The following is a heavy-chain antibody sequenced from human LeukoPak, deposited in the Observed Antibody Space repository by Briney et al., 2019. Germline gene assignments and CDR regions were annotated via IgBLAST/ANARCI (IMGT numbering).Heavy chain of an antibody. CDR3: ARDRGRDGYNYDWFDP. CDR1: GFTFSSYS. CDR2: ISSSSSYI. Sequence: GGSLRLSCAASGFTFSSYSMNWVRQAPGKGLEWVSSISSSSSYIYYADSVKGRFTISRDNAKNSLYLQMNSLRAEDTAVYYCARDRGRDGYNYDWFDPWGQGTLVTVSS. J-gene: IGHJ5*02. D-gene: IGHD5-24*01. V-gene: IGHV3-21*01.